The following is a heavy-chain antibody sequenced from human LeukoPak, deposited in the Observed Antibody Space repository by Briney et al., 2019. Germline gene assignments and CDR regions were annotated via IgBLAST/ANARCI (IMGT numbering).Heavy chain of an antibody. CDR2: ISGSGGST. CDR3: AKVQNYYDSSGYYYDY. D-gene: IGHD3-22*01. J-gene: IGHJ4*02. V-gene: IGHV3-23*01. Sequence: GGSLRLSCAASGFTFSSYAMSWVRQAPGKGLEWVSAISGSGGSTYYADSVKGRFTTSRDNSKNTLYLQMNSLRAEDTAVYYCAKVQNYYDSSGYYYDYWGQGTLVTVSS. CDR1: GFTFSSYA.